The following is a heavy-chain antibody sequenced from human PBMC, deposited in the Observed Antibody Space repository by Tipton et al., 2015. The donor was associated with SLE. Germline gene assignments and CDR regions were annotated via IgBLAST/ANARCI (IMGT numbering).Heavy chain of an antibody. CDR3: AREGPTPIAAAGNGFDY. CDR1: GFTFSSYA. J-gene: IGHJ4*02. Sequence: GSLRLSCAASGFTFSSYAMSWVRQAPGKGLEWVANIKQDGSEKFYVDSVKGRFTISRDNAKNSLYLQMNSLRAEDTAVYYCAREGPTPIAAAGNGFDYWGQGTLVTVSS. CDR2: IKQDGSEK. V-gene: IGHV3-7*01. D-gene: IGHD6-13*01.